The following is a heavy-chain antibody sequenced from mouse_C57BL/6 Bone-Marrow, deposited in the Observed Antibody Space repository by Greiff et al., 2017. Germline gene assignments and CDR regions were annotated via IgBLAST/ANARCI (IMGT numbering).Heavy chain of an antibody. CDR2: IYPGDGAT. D-gene: IGHD1-1*01. CDR3: ADGSDY. Sequence: QVQLQQSGPELVKPGASVKISCKASGYAFSSSWMNWVKQRPGKGLEWIGRIYPGDGATNYNGKFKGKATLTADKSSSTAYMQLSSLTSEDSAVYFCADGSDYWGQGTTLTVSS. CDR1: GYAFSSSW. J-gene: IGHJ2*01. V-gene: IGHV1-82*01.